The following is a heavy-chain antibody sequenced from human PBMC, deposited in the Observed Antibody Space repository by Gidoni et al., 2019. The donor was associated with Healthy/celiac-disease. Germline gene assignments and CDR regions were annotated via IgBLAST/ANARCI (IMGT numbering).Heavy chain of an antibody. CDR3: ARDVGYCSGGSCYYYGMCV. CDR1: GFTVSSNY. D-gene: IGHD2-15*01. V-gene: IGHV3-53*01. CDR2: RYSGGST. J-gene: IGHJ6*02. Sequence: VQLVESGGGLIQPGGSLRLSCAASGFTVSSNYMSWVRQAPGKGLEWVSVRYSGGSTYYADAVKGRFTSSRNNSKNTLYLQMNSLRAEDTAVYYCARDVGYCSGGSCYYYGMCVWGQGTTFTLSS.